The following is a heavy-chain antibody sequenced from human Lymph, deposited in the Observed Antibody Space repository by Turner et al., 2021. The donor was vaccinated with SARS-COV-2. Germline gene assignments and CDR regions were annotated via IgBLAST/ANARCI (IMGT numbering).Heavy chain of an antibody. CDR2: IYYSGST. J-gene: IGHJ4*02. Sequence: QVQLQESGPGLVKPSQTLSITCTVSGGSISSGDYYWSWIRQPPGKGLEWIGYIYYSGSTYYNPSLKSRVTISVDTSKNQFSLKLSSVTAADTAVYYGARVVVLRRAYFDYWGQGTLVTVSS. CDR3: ARVVVLRRAYFDY. D-gene: IGHD2-8*01. V-gene: IGHV4-30-4*01. CDR1: GGSISSGDYY.